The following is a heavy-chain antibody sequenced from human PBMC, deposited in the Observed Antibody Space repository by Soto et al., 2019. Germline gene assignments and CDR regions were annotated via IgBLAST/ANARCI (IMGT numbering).Heavy chain of an antibody. Sequence: PSETLSLTCTVSGGSISSYYWSWIRQPPGKGLEWIGYIYYSGSTNYNPSLKSRVTISEDTSKNQFSLKLSSVTAADTAVYYCARAWGDYVDFYDYYFDYWGQGTLVTVSS. V-gene: IGHV4-59*01. CDR3: ARAWGDYVDFYDYYFDY. J-gene: IGHJ4*02. D-gene: IGHD4-17*01. CDR2: IYYSGST. CDR1: GGSISSYY.